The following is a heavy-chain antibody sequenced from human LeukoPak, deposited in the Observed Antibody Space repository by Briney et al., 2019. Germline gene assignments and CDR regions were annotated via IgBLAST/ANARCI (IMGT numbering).Heavy chain of an antibody. J-gene: IGHJ4*02. CDR1: GGSVSSGAYS. CDR3: ASQSGGYAY. V-gene: IGHV4-30-4*07. D-gene: IGHD5-12*01. CDR2: VYYSDNA. Sequence: SETLSLTCAVSGGSVSSGAYSWNWIRQPPGKGLEWIGYVYYSDNAYYNPSLKSRVTISLDTSKNQFSLRLSSVTAADTAVYYCASQSGGYAYWGQGTLVTVSS.